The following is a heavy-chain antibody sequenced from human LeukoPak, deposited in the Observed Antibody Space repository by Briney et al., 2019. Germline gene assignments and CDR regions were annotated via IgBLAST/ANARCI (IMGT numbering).Heavy chain of an antibody. CDR2: IYYSGST. CDR1: GGSISSSSYY. V-gene: IGHV4-39*07. D-gene: IGHD1-7*01. J-gene: IGHJ4*02. Sequence: SGTLSLTCTVPGGSISSSSYYWGWIRQPPGKGLEWIGSIYYSGSTYYNPSLKSRVTISVDTSKNQFSLKLSSVTAADTAVYYCARGHWNYIIDYWGQGTLVTVSS. CDR3: ARGHWNYIIDY.